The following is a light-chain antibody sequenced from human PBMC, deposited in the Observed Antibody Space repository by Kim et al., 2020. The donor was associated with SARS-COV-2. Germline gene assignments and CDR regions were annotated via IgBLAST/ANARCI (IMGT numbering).Light chain of an antibody. CDR1: QSVSSN. CDR3: QQYYDWRT. V-gene: IGKV3D-15*01. J-gene: IGKJ1*01. CDR2: GVS. Sequence: SMSPGESATLSWRARQSVSSNLAVYQQKPGQAPRLLIYGVSTRAIGIPARFSGSGSGTEFTLTISSLQSEDFAVYYCQQYYDWRTFGQGTKVDIK.